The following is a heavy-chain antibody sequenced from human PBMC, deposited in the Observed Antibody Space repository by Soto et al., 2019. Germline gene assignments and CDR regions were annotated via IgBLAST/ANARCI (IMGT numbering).Heavy chain of an antibody. Sequence: QVQLQESGPRLVKPSETLSLTCTVSGGSISHFYWSCIRQSPGKGLEWLGYFYDSGITSYNPSLKSRLHMYMDTPKDQLSLYLRSVTAADTAVYFWAASYYAILPGHFAFDIWGHGTTGTVSS. J-gene: IGHJ3*02. D-gene: IGHD3-9*01. CDR3: AASYYAILPGHFAFDI. CDR2: FYDSGIT. CDR1: GGSISHFY. V-gene: IGHV4-59*01.